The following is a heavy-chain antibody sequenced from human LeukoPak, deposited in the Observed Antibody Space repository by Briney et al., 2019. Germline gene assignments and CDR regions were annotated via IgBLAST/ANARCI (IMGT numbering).Heavy chain of an antibody. D-gene: IGHD4-17*01. J-gene: IGHJ6*03. V-gene: IGHV3-49*04. Sequence: GGSLRLSCTTSGFLFGAYAMSWVGQAPGKGVEGVGFIRSKNYGGAIEYAASVKGRFTISRDDSKGIAYLQMNSLKTEDTAVYYCARDQLGGDPDDYYYYYMDVWGKGTTVTVSS. CDR2: IRSKNYGGAI. CDR3: ARDQLGGDPDDYYYYYMDV. CDR1: GFLFGAYA.